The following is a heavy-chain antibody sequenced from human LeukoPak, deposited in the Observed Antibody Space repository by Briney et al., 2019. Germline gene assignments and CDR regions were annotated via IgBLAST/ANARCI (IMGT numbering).Heavy chain of an antibody. Sequence: GGSLRLSCAASGFTFSSYSMNWVRQAPGKGLEWVSSISSSSSYIYYADSVKGRFTISRDNAKNSLYLQMNSLRAEDTAVYYCARDHPRLTSTVPIREKWFDPWGQGTLVTVSS. D-gene: IGHD4-11*01. CDR3: ARDHPRLTSTVPIREKWFDP. CDR1: GFTFSSYS. V-gene: IGHV3-21*01. J-gene: IGHJ5*02. CDR2: ISSSSSYI.